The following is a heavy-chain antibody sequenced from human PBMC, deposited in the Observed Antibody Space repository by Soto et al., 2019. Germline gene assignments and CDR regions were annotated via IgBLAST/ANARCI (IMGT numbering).Heavy chain of an antibody. CDR2: IYYSGST. CDR1: AGSLSRNSYS. V-gene: IGHV4-39*01. D-gene: IGHD3-22*01. J-gene: IGHJ4*02. CDR3: ARTRITMIVVVGYFDY. Sequence: SEDLSLTCTVSAGSLSRNSYSLGWLLQPPGKRREWIGSIYYSGSTYYNPSLKSRVTISVDTSQNQFSLKLSSVTAADTAVYYCARTRITMIVVVGYFDYWGQGTLVTVS.